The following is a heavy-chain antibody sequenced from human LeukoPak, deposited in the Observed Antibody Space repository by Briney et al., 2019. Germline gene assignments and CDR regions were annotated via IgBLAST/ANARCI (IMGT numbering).Heavy chain of an antibody. CDR1: SGSISTSNYY. CDR2: IYHSGST. D-gene: IGHD3-9*01. Sequence: PSETLSLTCTVSSGSISTSNYYWGWVRQPPGKGLEWIGSIYHSGSTYYNPSLKSRVTISVDTSKNQFSLKLSSVTAADTAVYYCARSEGVFDWDHFDYWGQGTLVTVSS. CDR3: ARSEGVFDWDHFDY. V-gene: IGHV4-39*07. J-gene: IGHJ4*02.